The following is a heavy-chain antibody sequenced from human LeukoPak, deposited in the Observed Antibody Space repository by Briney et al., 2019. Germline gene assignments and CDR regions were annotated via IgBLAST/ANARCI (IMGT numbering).Heavy chain of an antibody. Sequence: GGSLRLSCAASRFTFSSYAMHWVRQAPGKGLGWVAVISFDGSNKYYADSVKGRFTISRDKSKNTLYLQMNSLRADDTAVYYCARDQEAYCGGDCYPPPWWGQGTLVTVSS. CDR1: RFTFSSYA. V-gene: IGHV3-30-3*01. CDR3: ARDQEAYCGGDCYPPPW. J-gene: IGHJ4*02. D-gene: IGHD2-21*02. CDR2: ISFDGSNK.